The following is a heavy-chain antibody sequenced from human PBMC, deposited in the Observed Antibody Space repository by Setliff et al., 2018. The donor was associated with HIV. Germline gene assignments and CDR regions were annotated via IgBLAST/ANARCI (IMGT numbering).Heavy chain of an antibody. Sequence: SETLSLTCTVAGGSISTYYWSWIRQPAGKGLEWIGRVSTSGSTKYNPSLKSRVTMSLDTSKNEFSLKLSSVTAADTAVYYCARGQYCGGGSCYSPSYNWFDPWGQGTLVTVSS. D-gene: IGHD2-15*01. CDR2: VSTSGST. CDR3: ARGQYCGGGSCYSPSYNWFDP. V-gene: IGHV4-4*07. CDR1: GGSISTYY. J-gene: IGHJ5*02.